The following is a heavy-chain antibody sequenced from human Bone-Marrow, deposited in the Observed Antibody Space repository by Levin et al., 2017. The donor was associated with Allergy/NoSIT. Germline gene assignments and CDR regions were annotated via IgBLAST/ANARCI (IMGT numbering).Heavy chain of an antibody. CDR1: GASISSGDYY. V-gene: IGHV4-30-4*01. J-gene: IGHJ4*01. CDR2: IYFSGST. Sequence: PSQTLSLTCTLSGASISSGDYYWSWVRQPPGKGLEWIGYIYFSGSTYYNPSLQSRVIMSVDTSMNQFSLKVSSVTVADTAVYYCARAPYFNDFWSAYLDYWGHGTLVTVSS. D-gene: IGHD3-3*01. CDR3: ARAPYFNDFWSAYLDY.